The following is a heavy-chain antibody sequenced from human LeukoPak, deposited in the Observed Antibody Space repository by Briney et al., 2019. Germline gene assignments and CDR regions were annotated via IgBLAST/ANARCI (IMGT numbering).Heavy chain of an antibody. CDR1: GFNVSRNY. J-gene: IGHJ4*02. Sequence: PGGSLRLSCAVSGFNVSRNYMSWVRQAPGKGLEWVSVIYSGGSTDSADSVKGRFTISRDISKNTLYLQMNSLRAEDTAVYYCAKDLDIVVVPAANFDYWGQGTLVTVSS. V-gene: IGHV3-53*01. D-gene: IGHD2-2*01. CDR2: IYSGGST. CDR3: AKDLDIVVVPAANFDY.